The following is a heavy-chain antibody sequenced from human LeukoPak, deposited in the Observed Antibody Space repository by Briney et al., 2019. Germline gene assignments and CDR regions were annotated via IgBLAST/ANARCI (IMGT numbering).Heavy chain of an antibody. V-gene: IGHV1-46*01. CDR2: INPSGGSK. CDR3: ARGPSITMVRGGQWYYYMDV. Sequence: ASVKDSCKASGYTFTSYYIHWVRQAPGQGLEWMGLINPSGGSKNYAQKFQGRVTMTRDTSTSTVYMELSSLRSEDTAVYYCARGPSITMVRGGQWYYYMDVWGKGTTVTVSS. J-gene: IGHJ6*03. D-gene: IGHD3-10*01. CDR1: GYTFTSYY.